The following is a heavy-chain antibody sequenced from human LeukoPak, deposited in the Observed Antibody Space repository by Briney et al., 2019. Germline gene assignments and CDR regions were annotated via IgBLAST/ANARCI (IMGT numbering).Heavy chain of an antibody. Sequence: SETLSLTCTVSGGSISSHYWSWIRQPPGKGLEWIGYIYYSGSTNYNPSLKSRVTISVDTSKNQFSLKLSSVTAADTAVYYCARGEGSSSGWFYFDYWGQGTLVTVSS. D-gene: IGHD6-19*01. V-gene: IGHV4-59*11. J-gene: IGHJ4*02. CDR2: IYYSGST. CDR1: GGSISSHY. CDR3: ARGEGSSSGWFYFDY.